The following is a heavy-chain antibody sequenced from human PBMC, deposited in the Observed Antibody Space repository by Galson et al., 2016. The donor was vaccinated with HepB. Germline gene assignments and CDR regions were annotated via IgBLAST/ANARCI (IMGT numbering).Heavy chain of an antibody. CDR1: GFTLRNYG. CDR2: ISRSGDST. Sequence: SLRLSCAASGFTLRNYGMTWVRQAPKKGLEVVSSISRSGDSTDYADSVKGRFTISRDNSKNTLSLQMNSLTADDTAIYYCVQGSTAPAVWGKGTPVTVSS. CDR3: VQGSTAPAV. J-gene: IGHJ6*04. D-gene: IGHD1-26*01. V-gene: IGHV3-23*01.